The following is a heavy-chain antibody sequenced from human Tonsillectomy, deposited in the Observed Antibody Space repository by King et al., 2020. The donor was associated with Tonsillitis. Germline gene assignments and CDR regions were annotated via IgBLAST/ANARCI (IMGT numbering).Heavy chain of an antibody. J-gene: IGHJ4*02. V-gene: IGHV3-64D*06. CDR2: ISSNGGTT. CDR1: GFTFSSYP. D-gene: IGHD3-3*01. CDR3: VKTMSGYYYDY. Sequence: VQLVESGGGLVQPGGSLRLSCSASGFTFSSYPMHWVRQAPGKGLEYVSFISSNGGTTYYADSVKDRFTISRDNSKNTLYLQMSILNTEDTAVYYCVKTMSGYYYDYWGQGTLVTVSS.